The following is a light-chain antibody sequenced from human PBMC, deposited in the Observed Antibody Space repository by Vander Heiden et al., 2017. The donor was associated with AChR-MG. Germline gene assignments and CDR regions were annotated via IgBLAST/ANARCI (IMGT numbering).Light chain of an antibody. V-gene: IGLV3-1*01. Sequence: SEVTPAPSVSVSPGHTASHSCFGEKLGGKDVSWYQQKPGQPPVWITYQDTKRPSGLSELFSRSSSSNTATLTTLATQATDAADYPCQDWYASAGCVFGGGTKLTVL. CDR3: QDWYASAGCV. CDR2: QDT. CDR1: KLGGKD. J-gene: IGLJ2*01.